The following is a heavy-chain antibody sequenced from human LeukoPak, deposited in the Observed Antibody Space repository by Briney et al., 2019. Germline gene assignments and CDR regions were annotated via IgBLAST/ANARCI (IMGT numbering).Heavy chain of an antibody. CDR2: IYRDDST. D-gene: IGHD3-3*01. Sequence: GGSLRLSCAASGFIVSANYMSWVRQAPGKGLEWVSVIYRDDSTYYADSVRGRFTISRDISKNPLYLQMNSLRAEDTAIYYCARVGWSGYLHHYFAYWGQGTLVTVSS. J-gene: IGHJ4*02. V-gene: IGHV3-53*01. CDR1: GFIVSANY. CDR3: ARVGWSGYLHHYFAY.